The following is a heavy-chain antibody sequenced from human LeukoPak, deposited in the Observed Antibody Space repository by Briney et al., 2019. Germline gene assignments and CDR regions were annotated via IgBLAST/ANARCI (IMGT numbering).Heavy chain of an antibody. CDR2: INSDGSST. V-gene: IGHV3-74*01. D-gene: IGHD3-10*01. CDR3: AREDYYGSGSYFDY. J-gene: IGHJ4*02. CDR1: GFTFSSYR. Sequence: GGSLRLSCAASGFTFSSYRMHWVRQAPGKGLVWVSQINSDGSSTTYADSVKGRFTISRDNAKNTLYLQMNSLRAEDTAVYYCAREDYYGSGSYFDYWGQGTLVTVSS.